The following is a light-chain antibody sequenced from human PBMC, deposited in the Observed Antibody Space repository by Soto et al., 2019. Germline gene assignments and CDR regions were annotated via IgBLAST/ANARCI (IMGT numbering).Light chain of an antibody. J-gene: IGLJ2*01. V-gene: IGLV1-40*01. CDR3: QSYDSSLSGYVV. CDR2: GNS. CDR1: RSNIGAGCD. Sequence: QSVLTQPPSVSGAPGQRVTISCSGRRSNIGAGCDVHWYQQLPGTAPKLLIYGNSNRPSGVPDRFSGSKSGTSASLAITGLQADDEADYYCQSYDSSLSGYVVFGGGTKLTVL.